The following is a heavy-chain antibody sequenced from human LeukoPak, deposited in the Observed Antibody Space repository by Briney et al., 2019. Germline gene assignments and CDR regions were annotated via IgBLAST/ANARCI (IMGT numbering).Heavy chain of an antibody. J-gene: IGHJ4*02. CDR2: ISGDGGST. V-gene: IGHV3-43*02. Sequence: GGSLRLSCAASGFTFDDYAMHWVRQAPGKGLEYVSPISGDGGSTYYADSVKGRFTISRDNSKNSLYLQMNSLRTEDTALYYCVCSSSWSFYYFDYWGQGTPVTGSS. CDR3: VCSSSWSFYYFDY. CDR1: GFTFDDYA. D-gene: IGHD6-6*01.